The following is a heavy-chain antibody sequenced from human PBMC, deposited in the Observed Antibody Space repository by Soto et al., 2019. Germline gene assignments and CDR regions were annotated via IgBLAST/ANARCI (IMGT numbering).Heavy chain of an antibody. J-gene: IGHJ6*02. CDR2: IWYDGSNK. D-gene: IGHD6-13*01. Sequence: QVQLVESGGGVVQPGRSLRLSCAASGFTFSSYGMHWVRQAPGKGLEWVAIIWYDGSNKYYADSVKGRFTISRHNSKNTLYLQMNSLRAEDTAVYYCARDTAAAGTAYGMDVWGQGTTVTVSS. V-gene: IGHV3-33*01. CDR3: ARDTAAAGTAYGMDV. CDR1: GFTFSSYG.